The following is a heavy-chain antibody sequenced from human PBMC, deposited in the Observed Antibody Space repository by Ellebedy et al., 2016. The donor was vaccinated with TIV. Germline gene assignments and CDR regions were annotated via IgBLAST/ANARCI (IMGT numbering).Heavy chain of an antibody. CDR3: AKDRDIVATIWVGGDY. J-gene: IGHJ4*02. D-gene: IGHD5-12*01. V-gene: IGHV3-23*01. CDR2: MSGTGAST. Sequence: LSLTCAASGFTFGNYAMSWVRRTPGKGLEWVSTMSGTGASTFYADSVKGRFTISRDNSKNTLYLQMNSLRAEDTAVYYCAKDRDIVATIWVGGDYWGQGTLVTVSS. CDR1: GFTFGNYA.